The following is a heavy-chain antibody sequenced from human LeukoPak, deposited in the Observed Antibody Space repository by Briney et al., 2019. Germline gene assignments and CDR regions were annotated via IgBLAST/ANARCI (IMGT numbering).Heavy chain of an antibody. J-gene: IGHJ4*02. D-gene: IGHD6-13*01. CDR3: AKVWDPYSSSWGVDY. Sequence: GGSLRLSCAASGFTFSNYAMSWVRQAPGKGLEWVSGISGSGGSTYYADSVKGRFTISRDNSKNTLYLQMTSLRAEDTVVYYCAKVWDPYSSSWGVDYWGQGTLVTVSS. V-gene: IGHV3-23*01. CDR1: GFTFSNYA. CDR2: ISGSGGST.